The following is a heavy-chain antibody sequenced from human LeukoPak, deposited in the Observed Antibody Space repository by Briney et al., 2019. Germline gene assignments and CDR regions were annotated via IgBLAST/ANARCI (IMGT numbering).Heavy chain of an antibody. D-gene: IGHD6-13*01. Sequence: GGSLRLSCAASGFTFSIYGMHWVRQAPGKGLEWVAVIWYDGSNKYYADSVKGRFTISRDNSKNTLYMQKNSLRAEDTAVYYCARDAVYSSSWQYYWGQGTLVTVSS. CDR2: IWYDGSNK. CDR3: ARDAVYSSSWQYY. J-gene: IGHJ4*02. V-gene: IGHV3-33*01. CDR1: GFTFSIYG.